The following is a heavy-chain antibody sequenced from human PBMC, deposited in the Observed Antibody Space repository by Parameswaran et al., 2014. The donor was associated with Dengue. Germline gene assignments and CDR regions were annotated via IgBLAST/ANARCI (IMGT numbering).Heavy chain of an antibody. J-gene: IGHJ6*02. D-gene: IGHD5-12*01. CDR3: AKVGVDGYYYYGMDV. Sequence: WIRQPPGKGLEWVSGISWNSGSIGYADSVKGRFTISRDNAKNSLYLQMNSLRAEDTALYYCAKVGVDGYYYYGMDVWGQGTTVTVSS. V-gene: IGHV3-9*01. CDR2: ISWNSGSI.